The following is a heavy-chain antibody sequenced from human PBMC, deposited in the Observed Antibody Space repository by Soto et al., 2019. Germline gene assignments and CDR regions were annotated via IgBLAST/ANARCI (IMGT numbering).Heavy chain of an antibody. CDR3: ARDEIAKEFDY. Sequence: EVQLVESGGGLVKPGGSLRLSCAASGFTFSSYSRNWVRQAPGKGLEWVSSISSSSSYIYYADSVKGRFTISRDNAKNSLYLQMNSLRAEDTAVYYCARDEIAKEFDYWGQGTLVTVSS. CDR1: GFTFSSYS. CDR2: ISSSSSYI. J-gene: IGHJ4*02. D-gene: IGHD6-13*01. V-gene: IGHV3-21*01.